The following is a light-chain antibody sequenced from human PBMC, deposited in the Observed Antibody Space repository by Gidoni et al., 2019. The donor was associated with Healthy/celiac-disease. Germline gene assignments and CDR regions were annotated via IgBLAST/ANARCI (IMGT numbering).Light chain of an antibody. CDR1: SSNTGGGYD. J-gene: IGLJ1*01. CDR3: QSYDSSLSLYV. V-gene: IGLV1-40*01. CDR2: GNS. Sequence: QSVLTQPPSVSGAPGQRVTISCTGSSSNTGGGYDVHWYQQLPGTAPKLLIYGNSNRPSGVTDRFSGSKSGTSAYLAITGLQAEDEADYYCQSYDSSLSLYVFGTGTKVTVL.